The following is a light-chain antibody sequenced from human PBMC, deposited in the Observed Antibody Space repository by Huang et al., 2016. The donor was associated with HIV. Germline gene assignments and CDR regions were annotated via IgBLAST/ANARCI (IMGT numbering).Light chain of an antibody. CDR2: DAS. CDR3: QQRSNWPPGLT. J-gene: IGKJ4*01. CDR1: QSVSSY. Sequence: EIVLTQSPATLSLSPGERATLSCRASQSVSSYLAWYRQKPGQAPRLLIYDASNRATGIPARCSGSGSGTDVTLTISSLEPEDFAVYYCQQRSNWPPGLTFGGGTKVEIK. V-gene: IGKV3-11*01.